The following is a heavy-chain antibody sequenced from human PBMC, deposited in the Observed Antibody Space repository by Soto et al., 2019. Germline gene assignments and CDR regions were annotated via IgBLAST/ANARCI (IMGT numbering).Heavy chain of an antibody. Sequence: GGSLRLCCAASGFTFSSYAMHWVRQAPGKGLEWVAVISYDGNNKYYADSVKGRVTISRDNSKNTLYVQMNSLRGEGTAVYYCARGPSSLTRFDYWGQGTLVTVSS. V-gene: IGHV3-30-3*01. J-gene: IGHJ4*02. CDR3: ARGPSSLTRFDY. D-gene: IGHD2-2*01. CDR1: GFTFSSYA. CDR2: ISYDGNNK.